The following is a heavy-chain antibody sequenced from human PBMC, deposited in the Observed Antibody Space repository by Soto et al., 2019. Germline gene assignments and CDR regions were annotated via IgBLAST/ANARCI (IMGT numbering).Heavy chain of an antibody. CDR2: INAHNGNT. CDR3: ARFRAGEAFDS. J-gene: IGHJ4*01. Sequence: ASVKVSCKASGYTFTSDGITWVRQAPGQGLEWVGCINAHNGNTNYEQRLQDRLTLTTDTSTNTAYMELRNLRSDDTAVYYCARFRAGEAFDSWGHGTLVTVSS. CDR1: GYTFTSDG. V-gene: IGHV1-18*01. D-gene: IGHD2-21*01.